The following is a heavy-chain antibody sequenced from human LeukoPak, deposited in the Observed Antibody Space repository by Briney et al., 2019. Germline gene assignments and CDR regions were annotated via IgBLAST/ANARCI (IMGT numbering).Heavy chain of an antibody. CDR2: IYSGGST. Sequence: GGSLRLSCAASGFTVSSNYMSWVRQAPGKGLEWVSVIYSGGSTYYANSVKGRFTISRDNSKNTLYLQMNSLRAEDTAVYYCARGAIVATIPLDYWGQGTLVTVSS. J-gene: IGHJ4*02. CDR3: ARGAIVATIPLDY. D-gene: IGHD5-12*01. CDR1: GFTVSSNY. V-gene: IGHV3-53*01.